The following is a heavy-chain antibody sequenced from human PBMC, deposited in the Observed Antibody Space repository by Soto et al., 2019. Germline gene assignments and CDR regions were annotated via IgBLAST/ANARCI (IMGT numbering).Heavy chain of an antibody. V-gene: IGHV4-34*01. CDR1: GGSFSGYY. D-gene: IGHD3-10*01. CDR2: INHSGST. CDR3: ARGDRNYGSGSYYKAPYGY. J-gene: IGHJ4*02. Sequence: SETLSLTCAVYGGSFSGYYWSWIRQPPGKGLEWIGEINHSGSTNYNPSLKSRVTISVDTSKNQFSLKLSSVTAADTAVYYCARGDRNYGSGSYYKAPYGYWGQGTLVTVS.